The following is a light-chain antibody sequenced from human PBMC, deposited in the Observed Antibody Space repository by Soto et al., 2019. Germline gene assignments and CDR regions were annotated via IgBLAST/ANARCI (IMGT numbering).Light chain of an antibody. CDR1: QVIGNY. CDR3: QQYDNFPIT. Sequence: DIQMTQSPSSLSASVGDRVTITCRASQVIGNYLAWYQQKKGKVPKLLIYGAYTLQSGVPSRFSGSGSGTNCTFTIDRLQPEDIASDYCQQYDNFPITFGQGTRLEIK. V-gene: IGKV1-27*01. CDR2: GAY. J-gene: IGKJ5*01.